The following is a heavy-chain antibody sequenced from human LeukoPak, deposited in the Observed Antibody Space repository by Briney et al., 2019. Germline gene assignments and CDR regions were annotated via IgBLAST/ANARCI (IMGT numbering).Heavy chain of an antibody. V-gene: IGHV4-34*12. CDR3: ARYCTSTTCILRGFDY. CDR1: GGSFSGYY. D-gene: IGHD2-2*01. Sequence: SETLSLTCAVYGGSFSGYYWSWIRQPPGKGLEWIGEIIHSGSTNYNPSLKSRVTTSVDTSKNQFSLKLSSVTAADTAVYYCARYCTSTTCILRGFDYWGQGTLVTVSS. CDR2: IIHSGST. J-gene: IGHJ4*02.